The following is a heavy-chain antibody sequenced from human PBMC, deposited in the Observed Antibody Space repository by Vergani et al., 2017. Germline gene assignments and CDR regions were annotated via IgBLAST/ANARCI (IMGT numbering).Heavy chain of an antibody. CDR1: GCSISSADYY. Sequence: QVQLQESGPGLVKPSQTLSLTCTVSGCSISSADYYWSWIRQHPGKVLEWIGYIYYSGSSYYNPSLESRVTISLDTSKNQFSLKLSSVTAADTAVYYCAREGLYYDSSGYRGRWFDPWGQGTLVTVSS. CDR2: IYYSGSS. CDR3: AREGLYYDSSGYRGRWFDP. J-gene: IGHJ5*02. V-gene: IGHV4-31*03. D-gene: IGHD3-22*01.